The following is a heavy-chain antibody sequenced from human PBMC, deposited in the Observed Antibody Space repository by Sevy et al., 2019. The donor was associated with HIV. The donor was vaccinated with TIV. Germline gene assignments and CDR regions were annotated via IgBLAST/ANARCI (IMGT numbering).Heavy chain of an antibody. V-gene: IGHV3-48*01. CDR3: ARDGNGLFDY. Sequence: GGSLRLSCAASGFTFSSYNMNWVRQAPGKGLEWVSYISSSSSTIYYADSVKGRFTISRVNAKNSLYLQMNSLRAEDTAVYYCARDGNGLFDYWGQGTLVTVSS. CDR1: GFTFSSYN. J-gene: IGHJ4*02. D-gene: IGHD2-8*01. CDR2: ISSSSSTI.